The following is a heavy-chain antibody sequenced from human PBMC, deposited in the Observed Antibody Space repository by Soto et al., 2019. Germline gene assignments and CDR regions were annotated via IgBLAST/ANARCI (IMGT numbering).Heavy chain of an antibody. V-gene: IGHV3-21*01. CDR2: ISSSSSYI. J-gene: IGHJ4*02. Sequence: GGSLRLSCAASGFTFSSYSMNWVRQAPGKGLEWVSSISSSSSYIYYADSVKGRFTISRDNAKNSLYLQMNSLRAEDTAVYYCARLTRGSRDFDYWGQGTLVTVSS. CDR3: ARLTRGSRDFDY. CDR1: GFTFSSYS. D-gene: IGHD3-10*01.